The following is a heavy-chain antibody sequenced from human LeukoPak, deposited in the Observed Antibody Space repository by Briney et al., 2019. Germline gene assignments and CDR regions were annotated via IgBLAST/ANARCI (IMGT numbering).Heavy chain of an antibody. V-gene: IGHV1-69*13. CDR2: IIPIFGTA. CDR3: ARGAHCSGGSCRGYYYMDV. Sequence: SVKVSCKASGGTFSSYAISWVRQAPGQGLEWMGGIIPIFGTANYAQKFQGRVTITADESTSTAYMELSSLRSEDTAVYSCARGAHCSGGSCRGYYYMDVWGKGTTVTISS. D-gene: IGHD2-15*01. J-gene: IGHJ6*03. CDR1: GGTFSSYA.